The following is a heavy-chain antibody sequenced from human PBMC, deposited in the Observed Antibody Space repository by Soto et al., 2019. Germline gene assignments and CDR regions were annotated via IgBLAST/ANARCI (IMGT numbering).Heavy chain of an antibody. CDR3: ARDEYSNSVQPRY. Sequence: ASVKVSCKASGYTFTSYAMHWVRQAPGQRLEWMGWINAGNGNTKYSQKFQGRVTMTRDTSTSTVYMELSSLRSEDTAVYYCARDEYSNSVQPRYWGQGTLVTVSS. V-gene: IGHV1-3*01. J-gene: IGHJ4*02. CDR1: GYTFTSYA. D-gene: IGHD6-6*01. CDR2: INAGNGNT.